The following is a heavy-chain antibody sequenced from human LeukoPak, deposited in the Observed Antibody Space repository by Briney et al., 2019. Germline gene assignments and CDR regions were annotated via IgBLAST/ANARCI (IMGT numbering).Heavy chain of an antibody. D-gene: IGHD2-21*02. CDR1: GGSFSGYY. CDR3: ARIYCGGDCRGYYYHYYTDV. V-gene: IGHV4-59*10. Sequence: SETLSLTCAVYGGSFSGYYWSWIRQPAGKRLEWIGRIYTSGSTKYNPSLKSRVTISVDTSKNQFSLKLSSVTAADTAVYYCARIYCGGDCRGYYYHYYTDVWGKGTTVTISS. CDR2: IYTSGST. J-gene: IGHJ6*03.